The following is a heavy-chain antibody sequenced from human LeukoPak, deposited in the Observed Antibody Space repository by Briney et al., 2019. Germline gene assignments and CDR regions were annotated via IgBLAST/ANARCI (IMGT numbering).Heavy chain of an antibody. V-gene: IGHV4-59*01. J-gene: IGHJ5*02. Sequence: SETLSLTCTVSGGSINSYYWNWIRQPPGKGLEWIGYIYYTGSTNYNPSLKSRVTISVDTSKNHFSLKLSSVTAADTAVYYCARANWGSSGWFDPWGQGTLVTVSS. CDR1: GGSINSYY. D-gene: IGHD7-27*01. CDR2: IYYTGST. CDR3: ARANWGSSGWFDP.